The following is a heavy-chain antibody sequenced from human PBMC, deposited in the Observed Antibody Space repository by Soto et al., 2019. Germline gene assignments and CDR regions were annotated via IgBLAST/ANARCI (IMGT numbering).Heavy chain of an antibody. D-gene: IGHD2-21*01. CDR3: AKGRRSRLVPFDY. CDR2: ISGSGGST. V-gene: IGHV3-23*01. CDR1: GFTFSSYA. J-gene: IGHJ4*02. Sequence: PGGSLRLSCAASGFTFSSYAMSWVRQAPGKGLEWVSAISGSGGSTYYADSVKGWFTSSRDNSKNTLYLQMNSLRAEDTAVYYCAKGRRSRLVPFDYWGQGTLVTVSS.